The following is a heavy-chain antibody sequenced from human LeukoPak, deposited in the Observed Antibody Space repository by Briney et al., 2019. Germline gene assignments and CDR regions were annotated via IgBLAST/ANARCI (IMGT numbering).Heavy chain of an antibody. CDR1: GFTVSSNY. D-gene: IGHD2-2*02. V-gene: IGHV3-53*01. J-gene: IGHJ4*02. CDR3: ARGGYCSSTSCYSFDY. Sequence: GGSLRHSCAASGFTVSSNYMSWVRQAPGKGLEWVSVIYSGGSTYYADSVKGRFTISRDNSKNTLYLQMNSLRAEDTAVYYCARGGYCSSTSCYSFDYWGQGTLVTVSS. CDR2: IYSGGST.